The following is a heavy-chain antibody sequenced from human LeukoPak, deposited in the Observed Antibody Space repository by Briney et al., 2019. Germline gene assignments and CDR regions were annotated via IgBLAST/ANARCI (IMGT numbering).Heavy chain of an antibody. J-gene: IGHJ4*02. CDR1: GGTFSSYA. CDR2: IIPIFGTA. V-gene: IGHV1-69*05. Sequence: SVKVSCKASGGTFSSYAISWVRQAPGQGLEWMGGIIPIFGTANYAQKFQGRVTITTDESTSTAYMELSSLRSEDTAVYYRASSYSSSWPNFDYWGQGTLVTVSS. CDR3: ASSYSSSWPNFDY. D-gene: IGHD6-13*01.